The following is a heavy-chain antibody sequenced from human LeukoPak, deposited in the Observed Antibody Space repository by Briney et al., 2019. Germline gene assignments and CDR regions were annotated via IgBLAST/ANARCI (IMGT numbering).Heavy chain of an antibody. CDR2: ISYDGSNK. Sequence: PGGSPRLSCAASGFTFSSYAMHWVRQAPGKGLEGVAVISYDGSNKYYADSVKGRFTISRDNSKNTLYLQMNSLRAEDTAVYYCATRPIDYGDYRYFDYWGQGTLVTVSS. V-gene: IGHV3-30-3*01. CDR1: GFTFSSYA. D-gene: IGHD4-17*01. CDR3: ATRPIDYGDYRYFDY. J-gene: IGHJ4*02.